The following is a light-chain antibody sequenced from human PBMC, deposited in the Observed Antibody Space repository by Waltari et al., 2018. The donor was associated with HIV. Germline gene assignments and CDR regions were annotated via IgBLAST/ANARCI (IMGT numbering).Light chain of an antibody. V-gene: IGKV3-11*01. CDR2: DAS. CDR3: QQRSNWPPGLT. CDR1: QSVSSY. Sequence: EIVLTQSPATLSLSPRERANLSFRPSQSVSSYLAWYQQKPGQAPRLLIYDASNRATGIPARFSGSGSGTDFTLTISSLEPEDFAVYYCQQRSNWPPGLTFGGGTKVEIK. J-gene: IGKJ4*01.